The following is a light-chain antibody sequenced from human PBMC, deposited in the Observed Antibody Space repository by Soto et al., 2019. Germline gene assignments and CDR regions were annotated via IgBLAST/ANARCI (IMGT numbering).Light chain of an antibody. Sequence: QSVLTHPGSVSGSPGQSITISCTGTSSDVGGYNYVSWYQQHPGKAPKLMIYDVSNRPSGVSNRFSGSKSGNTASLTISGLQAEDEADYYCSSYTSSSPFVFGTGTKVTVL. CDR2: DVS. V-gene: IGLV2-14*01. CDR3: SSYTSSSPFV. CDR1: SSDVGGYNY. J-gene: IGLJ1*01.